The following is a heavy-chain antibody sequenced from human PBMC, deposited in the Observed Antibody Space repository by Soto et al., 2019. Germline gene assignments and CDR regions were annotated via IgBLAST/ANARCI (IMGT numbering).Heavy chain of an antibody. CDR3: ARWGSSGWFGYFDL. Sequence: QVQLQESGPGLVKPSETLSLTCTVSGGSLSSYYWSWIRQPPGKGLEWIGYIYYSGSTNYNPSLKSRVTISVDTSKNQFSLKLSSVTAADTAVYYCARWGSSGWFGYFDLWGRGTLVTVSS. J-gene: IGHJ2*01. CDR2: IYYSGST. V-gene: IGHV4-59*08. D-gene: IGHD6-19*01. CDR1: GGSLSSYY.